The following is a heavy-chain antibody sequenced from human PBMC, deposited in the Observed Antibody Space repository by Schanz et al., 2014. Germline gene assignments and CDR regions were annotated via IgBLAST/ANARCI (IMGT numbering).Heavy chain of an antibody. V-gene: IGHV1-18*01. CDR2: ISAQTGDT. CDR3: ARDFSAYVGNYFDY. CDR1: GYTFTAYG. J-gene: IGHJ4*02. D-gene: IGHD5-12*01. Sequence: QVQLVQSGAEVKKPGASVKVSCKASGYTFTAYGINWVRQAPGQGLEWIGWISAQTGDTRYAQKMQGRVTMTTDTSTSTSYMELTSLRFDDTAVYYCARDFSAYVGNYFDYWGQGTLVIVSS.